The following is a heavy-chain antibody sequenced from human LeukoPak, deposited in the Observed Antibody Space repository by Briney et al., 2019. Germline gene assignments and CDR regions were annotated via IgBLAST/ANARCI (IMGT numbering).Heavy chain of an antibody. Sequence: ASVKVSCKASGYTFTGYYMHWVRQAPGRGLEWMGRINPNSGSTNYAQKFQGRVTMTRDTSISTAYMELSRLRSDDTAVYYCARVPRIAAAGTFDYWGQGTLVTVSS. D-gene: IGHD6-13*01. CDR1: GYTFTGYY. CDR2: INPNSGST. CDR3: ARVPRIAAAGTFDY. J-gene: IGHJ4*02. V-gene: IGHV1-2*06.